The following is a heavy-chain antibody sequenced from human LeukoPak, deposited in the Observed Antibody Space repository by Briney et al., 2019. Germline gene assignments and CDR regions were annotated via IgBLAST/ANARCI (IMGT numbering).Heavy chain of an antibody. J-gene: IGHJ4*02. CDR1: GFTVSSNY. D-gene: IGHD3-10*01. CDR3: ARSFYGSGSPFDY. V-gene: IGHV3-53*01. Sequence: PGGPLRLSCAASGFTVSSNYMSWVRQAPGKGLEWVSVIYSGGSTYYADSVKGRFTISRDNSKNTLYLQMNSLRAEDTAVYYCARSFYGSGSPFDYWGQGTLVTVSS. CDR2: IYSGGST.